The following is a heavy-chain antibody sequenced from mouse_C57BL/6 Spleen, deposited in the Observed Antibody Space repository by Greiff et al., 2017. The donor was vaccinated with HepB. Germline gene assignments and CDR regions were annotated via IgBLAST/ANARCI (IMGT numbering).Heavy chain of an antibody. V-gene: IGHV1-64*01. D-gene: IGHD2-4*01. CDR1: GYTFTSYW. J-gene: IGHJ3*01. CDR2: IHPNSGST. Sequence: QVQLQQPGAELVKPGASVKLSCKASGYTFTSYWMHWVKQRPGQGLEWIGMIHPNSGSTNYNEKFKSKATLTVDKSSSTAYMQLSSLTSEDSAVYYCARDGSYYDYDEEGCADWGQETLVTVSA. CDR3: ARDGSYYDYDEEGCAD.